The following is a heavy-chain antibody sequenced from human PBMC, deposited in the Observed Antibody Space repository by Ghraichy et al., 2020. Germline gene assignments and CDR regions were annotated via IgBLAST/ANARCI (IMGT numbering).Heavy chain of an antibody. CDR1: GGSISSGGYY. D-gene: IGHD3-22*01. CDR3: ARGLDSSGYYSDYYYYYGMYV. J-gene: IGHJ6*01. Sequence: SQTLSLTCTVSGGSISSGGYYWSWIRQHPGKGLEWIGYIYYSGSTYYNPSLKSRVTISVDTSKNQFSLKLSSVTAADTAVYYCARGLDSSGYYSDYYYYYGMYVWGQGTTVTVSS. CDR2: IYYSGST. V-gene: IGHV4-31*03.